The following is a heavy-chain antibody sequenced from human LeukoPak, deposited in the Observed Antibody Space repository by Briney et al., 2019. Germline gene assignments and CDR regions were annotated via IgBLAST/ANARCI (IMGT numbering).Heavy chain of an antibody. J-gene: IGHJ4*02. CDR2: IKSKTDGGTT. D-gene: IGHD2-2*01. Sequence: PGGSLRLSCAASGFTFSDAWMSWVRQAPGKGLEWVGRIKSKTDGGTTDYAAPVKGRFTIPRDDSKNMMFLQMNSLKTEDTAVYFCTAPYAGRFDYWGQGALVTVSS. V-gene: IGHV3-15*01. CDR3: TAPYAGRFDY. CDR1: GFTFSDAW.